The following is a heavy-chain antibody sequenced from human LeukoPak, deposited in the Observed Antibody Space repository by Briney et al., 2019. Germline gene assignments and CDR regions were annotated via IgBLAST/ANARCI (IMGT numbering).Heavy chain of an antibody. CDR3: ARVITIFGVVDY. CDR2: IYYSGST. CDR1: GGSISSGVYY. Sequence: SETLSLTCTVSGGSISSGVYYWSWIRQHPGKGLEWIGYIYYSGSTYYNPSLKSRVTISVDTSKNQFSLKLSSVAAADTAVYYCARVITIFGVVDYWGQGTLVTVSS. D-gene: IGHD3-3*01. V-gene: IGHV4-31*03. J-gene: IGHJ4*02.